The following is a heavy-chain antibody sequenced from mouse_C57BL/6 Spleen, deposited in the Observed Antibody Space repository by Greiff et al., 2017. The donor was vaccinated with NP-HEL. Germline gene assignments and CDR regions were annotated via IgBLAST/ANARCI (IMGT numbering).Heavy chain of an antibody. Sequence: EVKLMESGAELVRPGASVKLSCTASGFNIKDDYMHWVKQRPEQGLEWIGWIDPENGDTEYASKFQGKATITADTSSNTAYLQLSSLTSEDTAVYYCTRTYLAYWGQGTLVTVSA. D-gene: IGHD5-1*01. CDR1: GFNIKDDY. CDR3: TRTYLAY. V-gene: IGHV14-4*01. J-gene: IGHJ3*01. CDR2: IDPENGDT.